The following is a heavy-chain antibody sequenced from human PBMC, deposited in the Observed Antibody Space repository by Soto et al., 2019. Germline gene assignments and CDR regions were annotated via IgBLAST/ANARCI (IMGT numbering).Heavy chain of an antibody. Sequence: QITLKESGPTLVKPTQTLTLTCTFSGFSLSTSGVGVCWIRQPPGMALEWLALIYWDDDKRYSQSLKIRLTITKDTTKNQVVLTMTTMDPVETDTYNSAHSVTTVTLYYYDCYGMDVGGQGPKVTLSS. CDR3: AHSVTTVTLYYYDCYGMDV. CDR2: IYWDDDK. D-gene: IGHD4-17*01. V-gene: IGHV2-5*02. J-gene: IGHJ6*02. CDR1: GFSLSTSGVG.